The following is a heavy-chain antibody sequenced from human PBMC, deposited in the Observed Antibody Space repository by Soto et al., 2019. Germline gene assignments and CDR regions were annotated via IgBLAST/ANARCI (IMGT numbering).Heavy chain of an antibody. CDR3: ARDDLAQGDAFDI. CDR1: GYTFTSYG. Sequence: QVQLVQSGAEVKKPGASVKVSCKASGYTFTSYGISWVRQAPGQGLEWMGWISAYNGNTNYAQKLQGRVTMTTDTPTSTPYRELRGLRSDDTAVYYGARDDLAQGDAFDIWGKGTMVTVSS. J-gene: IGHJ3*02. V-gene: IGHV1-18*01. CDR2: ISAYNGNT.